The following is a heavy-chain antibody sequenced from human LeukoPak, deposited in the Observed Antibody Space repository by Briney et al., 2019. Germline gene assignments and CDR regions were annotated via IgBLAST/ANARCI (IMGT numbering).Heavy chain of an antibody. CDR1: GFTFSTYA. CDR2: NSGGAGRT. V-gene: IGHV3-23*01. Sequence: GGSLRLSCVASGFTFSTYAMNWVRQATGKGLECVSGNSGGAGRTYYADSVKGRFTISRDNSKNTLYLQMNSLRAEDTAVYYCAKVGPPGGAYYFDYWGQGILVIVSS. CDR3: AKVGPPGGAYYFDY. D-gene: IGHD3-16*01. J-gene: IGHJ4*02.